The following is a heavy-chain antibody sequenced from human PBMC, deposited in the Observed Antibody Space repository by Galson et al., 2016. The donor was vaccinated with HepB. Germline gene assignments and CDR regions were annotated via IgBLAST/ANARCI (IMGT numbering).Heavy chain of an antibody. J-gene: IGHJ6*04. CDR2: ISSSSSYI. CDR1: GFTFSSYT. Sequence: SLRLSCAASGFTFSSYTMNWVRQAPGKGLEWVSSISSSSSYIYYADSVKGRFTISRDNAKNSLYLQMNSLRAEDTAVYYCARGKSLWTTPWNYGLDVWGKGTTVTVSS. CDR3: ARGKSLWTTPWNYGLDV. V-gene: IGHV3-21*01. D-gene: IGHD3-10*01.